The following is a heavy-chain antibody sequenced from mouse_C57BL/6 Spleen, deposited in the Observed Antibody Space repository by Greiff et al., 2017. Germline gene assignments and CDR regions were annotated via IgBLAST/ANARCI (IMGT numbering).Heavy chain of an antibody. CDR1: GYAFSSYW. J-gene: IGHJ1*03. V-gene: IGHV1-80*01. CDR2: IYPGDGDT. Sequence: VQLQESGAELVKPGASVKISCKASGYAFSSYWMNWVKQRPGKGLEWIGQIYPGDGDTNYNGKFKGKATLTADKSSSTAYMQLRSLTSEDSAVYFCARAYYYGISPRYFDVWGTGTTVTVSS. D-gene: IGHD1-1*01. CDR3: ARAYYYGISPRYFDV.